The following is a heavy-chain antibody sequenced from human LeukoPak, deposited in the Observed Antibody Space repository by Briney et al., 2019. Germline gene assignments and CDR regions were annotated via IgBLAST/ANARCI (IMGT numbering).Heavy chain of an antibody. CDR3: ARGAPAAGTGYYYFDY. CDR2: INPNSGGT. CDR1: GYTFTGYC. Sequence: ASVKVSCKASGYTFTGYCMHWVRQAPGQGLEWMGWINPNSGGTNYAQKFQGRVTMTRDTSISTAYMELSRLRSDDTAVYYCARGAPAAGTGYYYFDYWGQGTLVTVSS. V-gene: IGHV1-2*02. D-gene: IGHD6-13*01. J-gene: IGHJ4*02.